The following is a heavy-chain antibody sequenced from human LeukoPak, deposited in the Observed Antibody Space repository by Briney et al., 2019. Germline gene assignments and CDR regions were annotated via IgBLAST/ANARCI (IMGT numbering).Heavy chain of an antibody. V-gene: IGHV1-69*04. Sequence: SVKVSCKASGGSFSSYVITWVRQAPGQGLEWMGRIIPVLGVSNFAQKFQGRVTMTRDTSTSTVYMELSSLRSEDTAVYYCARVYDFWSGSYDAFDIWGQGTMVTVSS. CDR1: GGSFSSYV. J-gene: IGHJ3*02. D-gene: IGHD3-3*01. CDR3: ARVYDFWSGSYDAFDI. CDR2: IIPVLGVS.